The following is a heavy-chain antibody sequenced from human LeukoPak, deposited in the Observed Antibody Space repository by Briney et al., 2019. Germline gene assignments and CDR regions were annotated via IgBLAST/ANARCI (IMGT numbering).Heavy chain of an antibody. CDR3: ARGGDYYDSSWTSDY. Sequence: GGSLRLSCVASGFTFSTYWVTWVRQAPGRGLEWVAHINQDGSEKYYVDSMKGRFTISRDNAKNSLYLQMNSLRVEDTAVYYCARGGDYYDSSWTSDYWGQGTLVTVSS. CDR2: INQDGSEK. CDR1: GFTFSTYW. V-gene: IGHV3-7*02. J-gene: IGHJ4*02. D-gene: IGHD3-22*01.